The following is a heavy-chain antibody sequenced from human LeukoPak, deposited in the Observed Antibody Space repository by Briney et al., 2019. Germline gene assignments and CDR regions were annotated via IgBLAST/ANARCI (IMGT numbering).Heavy chain of an antibody. CDR2: IQYDGSNK. J-gene: IGHJ4*02. D-gene: IGHD2-2*01. CDR3: ASCSSTNCY. CDR1: GFTLTSYG. Sequence: GGSLRLSCAASGFTLTSYGMHWVRQAPGKGMEWVAFIQYDGSNKNYADSVKGRLTISRDNAKKSLYLQMNSLRTEDTAVYYCASCSSTNCYWGQGTLVTVSS. V-gene: IGHV3-30*02.